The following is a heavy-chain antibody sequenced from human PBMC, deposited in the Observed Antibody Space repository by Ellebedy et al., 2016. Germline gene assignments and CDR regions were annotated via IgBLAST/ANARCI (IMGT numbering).Heavy chain of an antibody. CDR2: ISAGGETT. CDR1: GFTFSNYF. CDR3: RPGHYANL. V-gene: IGHV3-23*01. D-gene: IGHD4-17*01. Sequence: GESLKISCATSGFTFSNYFMTWIRQAPGKGLEWVATISAGGETTYFADSVRGRFTVSRDNSKSTLYLHMNNLRADDTAVYYCRPGHYANLWGHGTLVTVSS. J-gene: IGHJ5*02.